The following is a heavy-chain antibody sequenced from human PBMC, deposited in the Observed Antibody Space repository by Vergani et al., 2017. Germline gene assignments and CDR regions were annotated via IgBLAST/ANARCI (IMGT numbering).Heavy chain of an antibody. J-gene: IGHJ4*02. CDR3: ARDGRSSRYFDY. Sequence: QVQLQESGPGLVKPSQTLSLTCTVSGGSISSGSYYWSWIRQPAGKGLAWIGRIYTSGSTNYNPSLKSRVTISVDTSKNQFSLKLSSVTAADTAVYYCARDGRSSRYFDYWGQGTLVTVSS. CDR1: GGSISSGSYY. D-gene: IGHD6-6*01. V-gene: IGHV4-61*02. CDR2: IYTSGST.